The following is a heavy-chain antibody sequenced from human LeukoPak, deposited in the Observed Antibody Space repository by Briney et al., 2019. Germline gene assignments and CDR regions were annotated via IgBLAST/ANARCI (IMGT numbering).Heavy chain of an antibody. CDR1: GFTFSNYA. V-gene: IGHV3-23*01. Sequence: GGSLRLSCAASGFTFSNYAMNWVRQSPGKGLEWVSAIRGSGGSTYYADSVKGRFTISRDNSKNTLYLQMNSLRVEDTAVYYCAKPVESGGRYGDFGYWGQGTLVTVSS. CDR3: AKPVESGGRYGDFGY. J-gene: IGHJ4*02. CDR2: IRGSGGST. D-gene: IGHD6-19*01.